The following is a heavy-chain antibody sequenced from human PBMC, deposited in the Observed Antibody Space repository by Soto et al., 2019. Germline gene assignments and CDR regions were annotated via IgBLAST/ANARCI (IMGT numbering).Heavy chain of an antibody. CDR1: GFTFSSYG. Sequence: GGSLRLSCAASGFTFSSYGMHWVRQAPGKGLEWVAVIWYDGSNKYYVDSVKGRFTISRDNSKNTVYLQMNSLRAEDTAVYYCARPGYCTGGSCYFFLYWGQGTLVTVSS. CDR2: IWYDGSNK. D-gene: IGHD2-15*01. V-gene: IGHV3-33*01. J-gene: IGHJ4*02. CDR3: ARPGYCTGGSCYFFLY.